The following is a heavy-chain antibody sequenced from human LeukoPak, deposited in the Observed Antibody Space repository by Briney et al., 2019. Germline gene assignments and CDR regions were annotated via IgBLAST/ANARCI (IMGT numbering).Heavy chain of an antibody. CDR3: ARVYRDGPYYYYYYMDV. CDR2: IYYSGST. Sequence: SETLSLTCTVSGDSISSYYWSWIRQPPGKGLGWIGYIYYSGSTNYNPSLKSRVTISVDTSKNQFSLKLSSVTAADTAVYYCARVYRDGPYYYYYYMDVWGKGTTVTISS. V-gene: IGHV4-59*01. CDR1: GDSISSYY. J-gene: IGHJ6*03. D-gene: IGHD5-24*01.